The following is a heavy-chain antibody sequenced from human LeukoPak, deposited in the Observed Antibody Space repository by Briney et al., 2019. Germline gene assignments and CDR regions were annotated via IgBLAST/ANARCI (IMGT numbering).Heavy chain of an antibody. CDR1: GFRLSSDY. CDR2: VYNGDT. D-gene: IGHD1-26*01. Sequence: GESLRLSCAASGFRLSSDYMSWVRQAPGKGLEWVSFVYNGDTYYADSAKGRFTISSDNSKNTLYLQMNNLRAEDTAVYYCSTAPVWDLLYYNWGQRTLVTVSS. J-gene: IGHJ4*02. CDR3: STAPVWDLLYYN. V-gene: IGHV3-53*01.